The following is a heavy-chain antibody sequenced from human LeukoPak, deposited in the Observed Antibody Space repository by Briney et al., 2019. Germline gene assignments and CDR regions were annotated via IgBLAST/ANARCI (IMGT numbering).Heavy chain of an antibody. CDR2: ISPSGDST. D-gene: IGHD3-10*01. Sequence: PGGSLRLSCAVSGFTFSSFYIHWVRQAPGKGLEYGSAISPSGDSTFYTNSVKGRFTISRDNSKNTLFLQMGSLTAEDMAVYYCARGLYYGSGQYYFDYWGQGTLVTVSS. J-gene: IGHJ4*02. V-gene: IGHV3-64*01. CDR3: ARGLYYGSGQYYFDY. CDR1: GFTFSSFY.